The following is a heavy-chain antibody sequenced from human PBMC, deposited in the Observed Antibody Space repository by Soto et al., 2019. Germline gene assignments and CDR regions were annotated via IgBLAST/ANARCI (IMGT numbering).Heavy chain of an antibody. J-gene: IGHJ4*02. D-gene: IGHD6-19*01. Sequence: EVQLLESGGGLVQPGGSLRLSCAASGFTFSSYAMSWVRQSPGKGLEWVSAISGSGGSTYYADSVKGRFTISRDNSKNTLYLQMNSLRAGDTAVYYCAKNFGGGWALIDYWGQGTLVTVSS. CDR2: ISGSGGST. CDR1: GFTFSSYA. CDR3: AKNFGGGWALIDY. V-gene: IGHV3-23*01.